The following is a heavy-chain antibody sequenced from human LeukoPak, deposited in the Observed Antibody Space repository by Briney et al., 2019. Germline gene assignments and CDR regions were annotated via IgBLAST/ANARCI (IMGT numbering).Heavy chain of an antibody. CDR1: GGSISSYY. J-gene: IGHJ4*02. D-gene: IGHD3-16*02. Sequence: PSETLSLTCTVSGGSISSYYWSWIRQPAGKGLEWIGRIYTSGSTNYNPSLKSRVTISVDTSKNQFSLKLSSVTAADTAVYYCASWQYYDYVWGSYRTSGGFDYWGQGTLVTVSS. CDR3: ASWQYYDYVWGSYRTSGGFDY. V-gene: IGHV4-4*07. CDR2: IYTSGST.